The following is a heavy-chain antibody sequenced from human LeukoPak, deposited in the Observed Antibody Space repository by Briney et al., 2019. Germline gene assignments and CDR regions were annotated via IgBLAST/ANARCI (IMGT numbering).Heavy chain of an antibody. CDR2: INHSGST. CDR3: ARTRATTVTTPFDY. J-gene: IGHJ4*02. Sequence: PSETLSLTCAVYGGSFSGYYWSWIRQPPGKGLEWIGEINHSGSTNYNPSLESRVTISVDTSKNQFSLKLSSVTAADTAVYYCARTRATTVTTPFDYWGQGTLVTVSS. V-gene: IGHV4-34*01. CDR1: GGSFSGYY. D-gene: IGHD4-11*01.